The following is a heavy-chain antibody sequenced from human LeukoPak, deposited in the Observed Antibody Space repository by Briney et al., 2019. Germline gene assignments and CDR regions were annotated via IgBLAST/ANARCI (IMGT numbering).Heavy chain of an antibody. CDR2: IIPIFGTA. V-gene: IGHV1-69*01. Sequence: GASVKVSCKASGGTFSSYAISWVRQAPGQGLEWMGGIIPIFGTANYAQKFQGRVTITADESTSTAYMDLSSLRSEDTAVYYCARALYDFGWNSRYYFDYWGQGTLVTVSS. CDR1: GGTFSSYA. D-gene: IGHD3-3*01. J-gene: IGHJ4*02. CDR3: ARALYDFGWNSRYYFDY.